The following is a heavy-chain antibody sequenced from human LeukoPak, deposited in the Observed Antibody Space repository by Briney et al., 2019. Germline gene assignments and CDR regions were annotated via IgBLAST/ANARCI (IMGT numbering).Heavy chain of an antibody. V-gene: IGHV3-30*02. Sequence: GGSLRLSCAASGFTFSSYGMHWVRQAPGKGLEWVAFIRYDGSNKYYADSVKGRFTISRDNSKNTLYLQMNSLRAEDTAVYYCARSVGYYDFWSGGYFDYWGQGTLVTVSS. J-gene: IGHJ4*02. CDR1: GFTFSSYG. CDR3: ARSVGYYDFWSGGYFDY. D-gene: IGHD3-3*01. CDR2: IRYDGSNK.